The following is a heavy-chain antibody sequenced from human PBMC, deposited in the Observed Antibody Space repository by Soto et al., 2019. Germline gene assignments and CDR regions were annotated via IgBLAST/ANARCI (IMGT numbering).Heavy chain of an antibody. D-gene: IGHD2-15*01. CDR3: ARSVAMEYCSGGSCYSYWFDP. Sequence: ASVKVSCKASGYTFSSYAMHWVRQAPGQRLEWMGWINAGNGNTKYSQNFQGRVTITRDTSASTAYMELSSLRSEDTAVYYCARSVAMEYCSGGSCYSYWFDPWGQGTLVTVSS. CDR2: INAGNGNT. CDR1: GYTFSSYA. V-gene: IGHV1-3*01. J-gene: IGHJ5*02.